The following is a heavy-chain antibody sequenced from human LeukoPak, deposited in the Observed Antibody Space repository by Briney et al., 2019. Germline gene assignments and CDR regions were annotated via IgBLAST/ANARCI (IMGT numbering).Heavy chain of an antibody. Sequence: PGGSLRLSCAASGFTFSNYWMSWVRQAPGKGLEWVADIKQDGSEKYYVDSVKGRFTISRDNAKNSLYLQMNSLRAEDTAVYFCARRSVMDVWGQGTTVTVSS. CDR2: IKQDGSEK. CDR1: GFTFSNYW. CDR3: ARRSVMDV. V-gene: IGHV3-7*05. J-gene: IGHJ6*02.